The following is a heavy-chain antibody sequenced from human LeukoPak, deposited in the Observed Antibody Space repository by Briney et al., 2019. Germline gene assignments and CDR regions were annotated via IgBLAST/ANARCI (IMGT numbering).Heavy chain of an antibody. Sequence: PSETLSLTCTVSGGSISSSSYYWGWIRQPPGKGLEWIGSIYYSGSTYYNPSLKSRVTISVDTSKNQFSLKLSSVTAADTAVYYCARGIGRIQLWLRGGNYFDYWGQGTLVTVSS. CDR1: GGSISSSSYY. D-gene: IGHD5-18*01. CDR2: IYYSGST. CDR3: ARGIGRIQLWLRGGNYFDY. V-gene: IGHV4-39*01. J-gene: IGHJ4*02.